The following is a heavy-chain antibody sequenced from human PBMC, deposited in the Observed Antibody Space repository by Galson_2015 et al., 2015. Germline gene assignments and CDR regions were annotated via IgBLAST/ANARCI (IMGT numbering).Heavy chain of an antibody. V-gene: IGHV3-49*02. CDR3: ARDMLCSGGSCYAYDY. Sequence: AYGGTTEYAASVKGRFTISRDDSKSIAYLQMNSLKTEDTAVYYCARDMLCSGGSCYAYDYWGQGTLVTVSS. D-gene: IGHD2-15*01. CDR2: AYGGTT. J-gene: IGHJ4*02.